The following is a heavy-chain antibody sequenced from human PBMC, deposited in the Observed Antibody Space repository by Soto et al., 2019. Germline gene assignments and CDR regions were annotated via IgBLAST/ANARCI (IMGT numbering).Heavy chain of an antibody. V-gene: IGHV4-34*01. D-gene: IGHD6-19*01. CDR3: ARVIAVAGVYYYGMDV. J-gene: IGHJ6*02. CDR1: GGSFSGYY. Sequence: PSETLSLTCAVYGGSFSGYYLSWIRQPPGKGLEWIGEINHSGSTNYNPSLKSRVTISVDTSKNQFSLKLSSVTAADTAVYYCARVIAVAGVYYYGMDVWGQGTTVTVYS. CDR2: INHSGST.